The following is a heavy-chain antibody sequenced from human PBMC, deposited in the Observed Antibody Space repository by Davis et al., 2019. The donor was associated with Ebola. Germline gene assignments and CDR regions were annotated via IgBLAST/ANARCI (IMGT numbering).Heavy chain of an antibody. CDR2: INPNSGGT. D-gene: IGHD2-2*02. J-gene: IGHJ6*02. CDR1: GHTFTGYY. V-gene: IGHV1-2*04. Sequence: ASVKVSCKASGHTFTGYYMHWVRQAPGQGLEWMGWINPNSGGTNYAQKFQGWVTMTRDTSISTAYMELSRLRSDDTAVYYCSRDLYTGYYYYGMDVWGQGTTVTVSS. CDR3: SRDLYTGYYYYGMDV.